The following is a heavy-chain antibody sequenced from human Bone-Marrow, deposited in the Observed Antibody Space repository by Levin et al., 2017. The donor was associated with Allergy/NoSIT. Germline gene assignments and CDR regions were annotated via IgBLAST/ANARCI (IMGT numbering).Heavy chain of an antibody. D-gene: IGHD3-3*01. CDR1: GFTFSTYT. CDR3: ARPERADFGVVSPFYYYGMDV. V-gene: IGHV3-21*06. CDR2: ISNSNTYI. Sequence: GESLKISCAGSGFTFSTYTMNWVRQAPGKGLEWVSSISNSNTYIYYADSVKGRFTISRDNAKNSLSLQMNSLRAEDTAVYYCARPERADFGVVSPFYYYGMDVWGQGTTVTVSS. J-gene: IGHJ6*02.